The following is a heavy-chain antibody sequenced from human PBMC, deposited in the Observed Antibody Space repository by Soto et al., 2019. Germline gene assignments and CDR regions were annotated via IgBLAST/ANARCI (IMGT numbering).Heavy chain of an antibody. V-gene: IGHV1-69*01. D-gene: IGHD6-19*01. Sequence: QVQLVQSGAEVKKPGSSVKVSCKASGGTFSSYAISWVRQAPGQGLEWMGGIIPIFGTANYAQKFQGRVTITADESTSTAYMELSSLRSEDTAVYYCARISPNWVAVAGGISYWFDPWGQGTLVTVSS. CDR2: IIPIFGTA. J-gene: IGHJ5*02. CDR1: GGTFSSYA. CDR3: ARISPNWVAVAGGISYWFDP.